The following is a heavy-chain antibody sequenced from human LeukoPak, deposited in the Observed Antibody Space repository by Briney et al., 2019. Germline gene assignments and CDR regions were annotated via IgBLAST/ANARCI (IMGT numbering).Heavy chain of an antibody. J-gene: IGHJ4*02. D-gene: IGHD2-15*01. Sequence: GGSLRLSCAASAFTFSTYGMNWVRRAPGKGLEWVSYISSSTSTIYYADSVKGRFTISRDNAKNSLYLQMNSLRDEDTAVYYCARAYCGGGFCYSGFDFWGQGTLVTVSS. CDR1: AFTFSTYG. V-gene: IGHV3-48*02. CDR3: ARAYCGGGFCYSGFDF. CDR2: ISSSTSTI.